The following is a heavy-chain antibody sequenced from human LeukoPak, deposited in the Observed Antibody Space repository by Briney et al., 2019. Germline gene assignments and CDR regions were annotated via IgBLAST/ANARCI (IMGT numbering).Heavy chain of an antibody. D-gene: IGHD4-17*01. CDR3: ARAGFYGDYTDY. CDR2: ISGSSTYI. J-gene: IGHJ4*02. Sequence: RGSLRLSCAASRFTFTTYSMNSGREAPGKGLEWVSSISGSSTYIYYADSVKGRFTISRDNAKNSLYLQMNSLRAEDTAVYYCARAGFYGDYTDYWGQGTLVTVSS. CDR1: RFTFTTYS. V-gene: IGHV3-21*01.